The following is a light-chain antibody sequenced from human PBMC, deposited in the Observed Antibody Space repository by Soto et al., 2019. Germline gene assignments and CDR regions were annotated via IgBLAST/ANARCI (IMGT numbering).Light chain of an antibody. CDR1: QSVSVY. CDR2: AAS. J-gene: IGKJ4*01. Sequence: EIILTQSPGTLSVSPGETVTLACRASQSVSVYLAWYQQKSGQPPRLLIHAASYRATGVPARFSGSGSGTEFSLTISSLQSEDFGTHYSQQYKDWPPLTFGGGTRVDIK. V-gene: IGKV3-15*01. CDR3: QQYKDWPPLT.